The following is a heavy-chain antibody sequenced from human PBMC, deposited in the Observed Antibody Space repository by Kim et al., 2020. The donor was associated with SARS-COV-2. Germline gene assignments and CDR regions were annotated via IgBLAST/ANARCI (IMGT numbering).Heavy chain of an antibody. CDR1: GFTFSNAW. CDR3: TTVPSAPDYYYVMDV. J-gene: IGHJ6*02. Sequence: GGSLRLSCAASGFTFSNAWMSWVRQAPGKGLEWVGRIKSKTDGGTTDYAAPVKGRFTISRDDSKNTLYLQMNSLKTEDTAVYYCTTVPSAPDYYYVMDVWGQWTTVTVSS. CDR2: IKSKTDGGTT. V-gene: IGHV3-15*01.